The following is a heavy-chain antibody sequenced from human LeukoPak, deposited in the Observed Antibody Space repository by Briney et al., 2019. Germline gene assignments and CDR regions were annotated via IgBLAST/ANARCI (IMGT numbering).Heavy chain of an antibody. Sequence: ASVKVSCKASGYTFTSYDINWVRQATGQGLEWMGWMNPNSGNTDYAQKFQGRFTITINTSISTAYMELSSLRSEDTAVYYCARAFGSHDEWYYFDYWGQGTLVTVSS. CDR3: ARAFGSHDEWYYFDY. CDR1: GYTFTSYD. V-gene: IGHV1-8*03. D-gene: IGHD2-15*01. J-gene: IGHJ4*02. CDR2: MNPNSGNT.